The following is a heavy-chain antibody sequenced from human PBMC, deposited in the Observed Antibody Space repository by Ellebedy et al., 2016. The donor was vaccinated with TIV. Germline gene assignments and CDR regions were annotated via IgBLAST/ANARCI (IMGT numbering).Heavy chain of an antibody. CDR2: IYYSGST. Sequence: SETLSLXCTVSGGSISSYYWSWIRQPPGKGLEWIGYIYYSGSTNYNPSLKSRVTISVDTSKNQFSLKLSSVTAADTAVYYCATYTGYSSSWFDAFDIWGQGTVVTVSS. J-gene: IGHJ3*02. D-gene: IGHD6-13*01. CDR1: GGSISSYY. CDR3: ATYTGYSSSWFDAFDI. V-gene: IGHV4-59*01.